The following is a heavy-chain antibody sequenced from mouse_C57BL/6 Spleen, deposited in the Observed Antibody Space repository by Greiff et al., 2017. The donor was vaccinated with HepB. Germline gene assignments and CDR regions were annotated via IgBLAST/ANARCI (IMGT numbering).Heavy chain of an antibody. CDR3: ASNYDYEYYAMDY. V-gene: IGHV1-55*01. Sequence: QVQLQQPGAELVKPGASVKMSCKASGYTFTSYWITWVKQRPGQGLEWIGDIYPGSGSTNYNEKFKSKATLTVDTSSSTAYMQLSSLTSEDAAVYYCASNYDYEYYAMDYWGQGTSVTVSS. CDR2: IYPGSGST. J-gene: IGHJ4*01. CDR1: GYTFTSYW. D-gene: IGHD2-4*01.